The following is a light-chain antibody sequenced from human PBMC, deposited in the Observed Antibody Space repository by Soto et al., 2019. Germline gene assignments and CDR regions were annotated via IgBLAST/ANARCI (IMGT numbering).Light chain of an antibody. J-gene: IGLJ2*01. Sequence: QTVVTQEPSFSVSPGETVTLTCGLSPGSVSKSNYPSWYQQTPGQAPRTLVYSTDTRASGVPDRFSGSILGNKDALTITGAQADDEADYYCVVFIRSGVVFGGGTKLTVL. V-gene: IGLV8-61*01. CDR1: PGSVSKSNY. CDR2: STD. CDR3: VVFIRSGVV.